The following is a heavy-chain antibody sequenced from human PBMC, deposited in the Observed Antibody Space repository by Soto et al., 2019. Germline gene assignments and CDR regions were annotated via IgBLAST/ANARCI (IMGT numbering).Heavy chain of an antibody. CDR3: ARLPIFGVVSYRGGDYYYGMDV. D-gene: IGHD3-3*01. J-gene: IGHJ6*02. CDR1: GGTFSSYA. V-gene: IGHV1-69*06. CDR2: IIPIFGTA. Sequence: SVKVSCKASGGTFSSYAISWVRQAPGRGLEWMGGIIPIFGTANYAQKFQGRVTITADKSTSTAYMELSSLRSEDTAVYYCARLPIFGVVSYRGGDYYYGMDVWGQGTTVTVSS.